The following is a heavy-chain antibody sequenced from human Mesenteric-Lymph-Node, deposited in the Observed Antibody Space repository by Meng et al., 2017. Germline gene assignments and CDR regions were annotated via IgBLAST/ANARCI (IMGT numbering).Heavy chain of an antibody. CDR2: ISLNSGGT. V-gene: IGHV1-2*02. J-gene: IGHJ3*01. CDR1: GYTFTGYY. Sequence: ASAKVSCKASGYTFTGYYMHWVRQAPGQGLEWMGWISLNSGGTNYPQKCQGRVSMTRDTSISTAYMELTRLRSDDTAVYYCARQGELTYAFDLWGQGTLVTVSS. D-gene: IGHD1-7*01. CDR3: ARQGELTYAFDL.